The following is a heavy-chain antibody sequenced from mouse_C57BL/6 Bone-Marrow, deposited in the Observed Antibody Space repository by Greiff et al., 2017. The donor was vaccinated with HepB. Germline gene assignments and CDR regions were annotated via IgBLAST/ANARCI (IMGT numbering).Heavy chain of an antibody. CDR3: AMRRYYGSTPYYYAMDY. CDR1: GYTFTSYW. J-gene: IGHJ4*01. V-gene: IGHV1-72*01. D-gene: IGHD1-1*01. Sequence: QVQLQQPGAELVKPGASVKLSCKASGYTFTSYWMHWVKQRPGRGLEWIGRIDPNSGGTKYNEKFKSKATLTVDKPSSTAYMQLSSLTSEDSAVFYCAMRRYYGSTPYYYAMDYWGQGTSVTVSS. CDR2: IDPNSGGT.